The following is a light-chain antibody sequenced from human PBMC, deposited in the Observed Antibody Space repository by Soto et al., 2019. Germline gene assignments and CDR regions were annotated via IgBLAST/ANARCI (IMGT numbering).Light chain of an antibody. CDR1: RTPSNSF. V-gene: IGKV3-20*01. J-gene: IGKJ4*01. Sequence: EIVLTQSPGTLSLSPGERATLCCRASRTPSNSFLAWYQHKPGQAPRLLIYGSSTRATGIPDRFSGSASGTDFTLTISRLEPEDFAVYYCHQYGRSAPLPFGGGTKVENK. CDR2: GSS. CDR3: HQYGRSAPLP.